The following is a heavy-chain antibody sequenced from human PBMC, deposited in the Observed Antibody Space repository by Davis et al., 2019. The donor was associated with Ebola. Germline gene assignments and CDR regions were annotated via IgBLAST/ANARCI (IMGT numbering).Heavy chain of an antibody. CDR2: IDGGGSTI. J-gene: IGHJ4*02. D-gene: IGHD2-21*01. CDR1: GLTFSSSW. V-gene: IGHV3-74*01. CDR3: ARDGISEFIDLDY. Sequence: HTGGSLRLSCAASGLTFSSSWMHWVRHAPGEGLVWVSRIDGGGSTIDYADSVKGRFTISRDNTKNTLYLQLNSLRADDTAVYYCARDGISEFIDLDYWGQGTLVTVSS.